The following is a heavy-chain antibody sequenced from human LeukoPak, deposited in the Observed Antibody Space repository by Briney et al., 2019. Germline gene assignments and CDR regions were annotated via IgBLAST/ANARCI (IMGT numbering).Heavy chain of an antibody. CDR2: ISGSGDTA. CDR1: GFTVSNYA. CDR3: AKDGPSGTSSRGYFDY. V-gene: IGHV3-23*01. D-gene: IGHD2-2*01. J-gene: IGHJ4*02. Sequence: GGSLRLSCAASGFTVSNYAMGWVRQAPGEGLEWVSVISGSGDTAYYADFVKGRFTISRDNSKNTLYLQMNSLRADDTAVYYCAKDGPSGTSSRGYFDYWGQGTLVTVSS.